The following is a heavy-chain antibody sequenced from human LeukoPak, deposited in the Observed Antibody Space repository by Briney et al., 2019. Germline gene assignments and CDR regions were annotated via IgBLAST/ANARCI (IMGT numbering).Heavy chain of an antibody. V-gene: IGHV4-39*01. CDR1: GGSISSSSYY. CDR3: ARPITFGGVITFDP. J-gene: IGHJ5*02. D-gene: IGHD3-16*01. CDR2: IYYSGST. Sequence: PSETLSLTCTVSGGSISSSSYYWGWIRQPPGKGLEWIGSIYYSGSTYYNPSLKSRVTISVDTSKNQFPLKLSSVTAADTAVYYCARPITFGGVITFDPWGQGTLVTVSS.